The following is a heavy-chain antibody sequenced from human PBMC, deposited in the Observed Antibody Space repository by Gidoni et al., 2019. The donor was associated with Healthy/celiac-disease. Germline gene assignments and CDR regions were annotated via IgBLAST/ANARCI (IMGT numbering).Heavy chain of an antibody. CDR3: AKSIRVYGSSSGVNY. CDR1: VFPFSSYG. V-gene: IGHV3-30*18. Sequence: QVQLVESGGGVVQPGRSLRLSCAASVFPFSSYGMHWVRQAPGKGLEWVAVISYDGSNKYYADSVKGRFTISRDNSKNTLYLQMNSLRAEDTAVYYCAKSIRVYGSSSGVNYWGQGTLVTVSS. D-gene: IGHD6-6*01. J-gene: IGHJ4*02. CDR2: ISYDGSNK.